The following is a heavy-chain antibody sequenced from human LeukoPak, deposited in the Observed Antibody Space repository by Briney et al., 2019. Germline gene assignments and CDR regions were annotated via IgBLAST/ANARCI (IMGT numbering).Heavy chain of an antibody. D-gene: IGHD3-22*01. CDR1: GFTFSSYA. CDR3: GEYYDSSGYYQYYFDY. Sequence: GGSLRLSCAASGFTFSSYAMSWVRQAPGKGLEWVSAISGSGGSTCYADSVKGRFTISRDNSKNTLYLQMNSLRAEDTAVYYCGEYYDSSGYYQYYFDYWGQGTLVTVSS. V-gene: IGHV3-23*01. CDR2: ISGSGGST. J-gene: IGHJ4*02.